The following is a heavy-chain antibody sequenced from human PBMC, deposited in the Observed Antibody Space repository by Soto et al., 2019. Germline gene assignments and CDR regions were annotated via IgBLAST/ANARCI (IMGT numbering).Heavy chain of an antibody. CDR1: VGSISNSNW. D-gene: IGHD1-26*01. CDR2: IYHSGST. V-gene: IGHV4-4*02. J-gene: IGHJ4*02. CDR3: AHRPIVGAAI. Sequence: SETLSLTCVVFVGSISNSNWLTWVRQPPGKGLEWIGEIYHSGSTNYNSSLMSRVTISLDKVNNQFSLKLTSVTAADTAVYYCAHRPIVGAAIWGQGTLVTVSS.